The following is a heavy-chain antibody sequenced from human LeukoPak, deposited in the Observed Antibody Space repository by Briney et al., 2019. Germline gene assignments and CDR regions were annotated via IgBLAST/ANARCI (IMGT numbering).Heavy chain of an antibody. CDR1: GFTFSSYA. V-gene: IGHV3-23*01. Sequence: GGSLRLSCAASGFTFSSYAMSWVRQAPGKGLEWVSAISDSGGSTYYADSVKGRFTISRDNSKNTLYLQMNSLRAEDTAVYYCAKYYYDSSGYQPGAFDIWGQGTMVTVSS. CDR3: AKYYYDSSGYQPGAFDI. CDR2: ISDSGGST. J-gene: IGHJ3*02. D-gene: IGHD3-22*01.